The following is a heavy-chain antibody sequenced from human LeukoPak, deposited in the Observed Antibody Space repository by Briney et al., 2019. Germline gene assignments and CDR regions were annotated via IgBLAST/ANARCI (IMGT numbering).Heavy chain of an antibody. Sequence: GGSLRLSCAASGFSFSSCAMSWVRQAPGKGLEWVSGISGSGDSTDYADSVKGRFTISRDNSKNTLYLQINSLRAEDTAVYYCARVGNSGGYYYPLDYWGQGTLVTVSS. CDR1: GFSFSSCA. V-gene: IGHV3-23*01. J-gene: IGHJ4*02. CDR2: ISGSGDST. CDR3: ARVGNSGGYYYPLDY. D-gene: IGHD3-22*01.